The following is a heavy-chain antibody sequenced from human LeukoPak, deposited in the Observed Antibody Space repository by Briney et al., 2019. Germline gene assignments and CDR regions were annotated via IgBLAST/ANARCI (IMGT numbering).Heavy chain of an antibody. J-gene: IGHJ6*02. D-gene: IGHD4-17*01. Sequence: SETLSLTCAVYGGSFSGYYWSWIRQPPGRGLEWIGEINVSGSTSYTPSLKNRVTISLDTSKNQFSLKLFSMTAADTAVYYCARARFEVYTVRSFYYGMDVWGQGTTVTVSS. CDR1: GGSFSGYY. CDR2: INVSGST. CDR3: ARARFEVYTVRSFYYGMDV. V-gene: IGHV4-34*01.